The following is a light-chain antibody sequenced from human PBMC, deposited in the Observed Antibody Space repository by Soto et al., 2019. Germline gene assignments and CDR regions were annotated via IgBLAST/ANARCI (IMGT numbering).Light chain of an antibody. CDR3: QQRSKWPPEVT. CDR2: KAS. CDR1: QTISSW. J-gene: IGKJ5*01. V-gene: IGKV1-5*03. Sequence: DIQMTQSPSTLSGSVGDRVTITFRTSQTISSWLAWYQQKPGKAPKLLIYKASTLKSGVPSRFSGSGSGTEFTLTISSLEPEDFAVYYCQQRSKWPPEVTSGQGTRLEI.